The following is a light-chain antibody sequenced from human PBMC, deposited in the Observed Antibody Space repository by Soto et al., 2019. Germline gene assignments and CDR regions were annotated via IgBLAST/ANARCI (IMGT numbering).Light chain of an antibody. V-gene: IGKV1-39*01. CDR2: AAS. Sequence: DIQMTQSPSSLSASVRDRVTITCRASQSISSYLNWYQQKPGKAPKLRIYAASSLQSGVPSRFSGSGSGTDFTLTISSLQPEDFATYYCQQSYSTPPITFGQGTRLEIK. CDR1: QSISSY. CDR3: QQSYSTPPIT. J-gene: IGKJ5*01.